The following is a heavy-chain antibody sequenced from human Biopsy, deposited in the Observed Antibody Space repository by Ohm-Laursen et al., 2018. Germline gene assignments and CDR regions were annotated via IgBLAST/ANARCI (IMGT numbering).Heavy chain of an antibody. CDR3: AADINVWNVNY. CDR2: FAPENGKT. V-gene: IGHV1-24*01. Sequence: ASVKVSCKVSGYTLTALSMHWVRQAPGRGLEWMGGFAPENGKTIYAQNFQARVSLTEDTSTVTAYMELRSLRSEDTAVYYCAADINVWNVNYWGQGTQVTVSS. J-gene: IGHJ4*02. D-gene: IGHD1-1*01. CDR1: GYTLTALS.